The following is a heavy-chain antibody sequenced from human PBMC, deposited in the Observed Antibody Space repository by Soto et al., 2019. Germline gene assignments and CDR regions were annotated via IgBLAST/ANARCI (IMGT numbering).Heavy chain of an antibody. D-gene: IGHD4-4*01. CDR2: IYYSGST. CDR3: ARDSVRSNSHYGMDV. V-gene: IGHV4-59*01. CDR1: GGSISSYY. J-gene: IGHJ6*02. Sequence: KTSETLSLTCTVSGGSISSYYWSWIRQPPGKGLEWIGYIYYSGSTNYNPSLKSRVTISVDTSKNQFSLKLSSVTAADTAVYYCARDSVRSNSHYGMDVWGQGTTVTVSS.